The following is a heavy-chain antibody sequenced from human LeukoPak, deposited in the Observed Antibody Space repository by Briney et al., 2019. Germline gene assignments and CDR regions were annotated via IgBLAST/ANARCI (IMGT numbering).Heavy chain of an antibody. CDR2: INPNSGGT. CDR3: VRDDVSP. CDR1: GYTFTGYY. Sequence: ASVKVSCKTSGYTFTGYYIHWVRQAPGQGLEWMGWINPNSGGTNYAQNFQGRVTMTSDTSISTAYMELSRLRSDDTAVYYCVRDDVSPWGQGTLVTVSS. V-gene: IGHV1-2*02. J-gene: IGHJ5*02.